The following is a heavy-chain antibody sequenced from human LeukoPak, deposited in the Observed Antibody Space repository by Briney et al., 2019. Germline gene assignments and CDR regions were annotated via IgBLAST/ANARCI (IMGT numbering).Heavy chain of an antibody. CDR3: AKRGYGDYGGYFDY. J-gene: IGHJ4*02. V-gene: IGHV3-30-3*02. CDR2: ISYDGSTK. CDR1: GFTFGTYA. Sequence: PGRSLRLSCAASGFTFGTYAMHWVHQAPGKGLEWVAVISYDGSTKYYADSVKGRFTISRDNSKNTLYLQMNSLRAEDTAVYYCAKRGYGDYGGYFDYWGQGTLVTVSS. D-gene: IGHD4-17*01.